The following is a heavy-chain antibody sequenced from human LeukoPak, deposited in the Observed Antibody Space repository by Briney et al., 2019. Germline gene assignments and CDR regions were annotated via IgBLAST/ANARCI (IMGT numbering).Heavy chain of an antibody. J-gene: IGHJ4*02. CDR1: GGTFSSYA. CDR2: IIPIFGTA. V-gene: IGHV1-69*01. D-gene: IGHD2-21*02. Sequence: SVKVSCKASGGTFSSYAISWVRQAPGQGLEWMGGIIPIFGTANYAQEFQGRVTITADESTSTAYMELSSLRSEDTAVYYCASYCGGDCGTRGYYFDYRGQGTLVTVSS. CDR3: ASYCGGDCGTRGYYFDY.